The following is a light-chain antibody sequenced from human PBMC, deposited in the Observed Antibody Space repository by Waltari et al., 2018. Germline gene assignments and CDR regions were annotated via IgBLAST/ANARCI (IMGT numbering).Light chain of an antibody. CDR2: WAS. J-gene: IGKJ4*01. Sequence: DIVMTQSPDSLAVSLGARATINCKSSQSVLYSSNNKNYLAWYQQKPGQPPKLLIYWASTRESGVPDRFSGSGSGTDFTLTISSLQAEDVAVYYCQQYYSTPLTFGGGNKVEIK. V-gene: IGKV4-1*01. CDR1: QSVLYSSNNKNY. CDR3: QQYYSTPLT.